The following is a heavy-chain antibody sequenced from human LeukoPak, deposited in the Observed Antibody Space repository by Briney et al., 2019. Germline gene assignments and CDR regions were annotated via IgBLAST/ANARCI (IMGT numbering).Heavy chain of an antibody. CDR3: ARGDDYGDGLDY. CDR2: IIPIIDIA. Sequence: ASVKVSCKTSGGTFTNYAISWVRQAPGQGLEWMGRIIPIIDIANYAQKFQGRVTITADKSTSTAYMELSSLRSEDTAVYYCARGDDYGDGLDYWGQGTLVTVSS. V-gene: IGHV1-69*04. CDR1: GGTFTNYA. D-gene: IGHD4-17*01. J-gene: IGHJ4*02.